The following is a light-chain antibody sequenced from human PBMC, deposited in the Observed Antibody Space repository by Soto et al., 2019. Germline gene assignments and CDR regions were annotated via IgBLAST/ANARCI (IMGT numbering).Light chain of an antibody. CDR3: QQFDNHPLT. V-gene: IGKV1-33*01. J-gene: IGKJ4*01. CDR2: AAS. CDR1: HDIRND. Sequence: NELTQSPSSLSESVGDRVTITCQASHDIRNDLNWYQQKSGKAPKLLIHAASTLEAGVPSRFSGSGSGTDFTFTISGLQPEDVATYYCQQFDNHPLTFGGGTNEEI.